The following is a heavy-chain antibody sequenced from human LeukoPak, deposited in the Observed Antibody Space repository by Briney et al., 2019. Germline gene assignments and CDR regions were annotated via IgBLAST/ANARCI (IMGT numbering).Heavy chain of an antibody. J-gene: IGHJ4*02. CDR1: GFTFSNYA. CDR2: IWYDGSDY. Sequence: GGSLRLSCAASGFTFSNYAMHWVRQARGKGLEWVAVIWYDGSDYNYADSVKGRFTISRDNSKNTLYLQMNSLRAEDTAVYYCTTNPSDNSGYDYGVTYSGQGTLVTVSS. V-gene: IGHV3-33*01. D-gene: IGHD5-12*01. CDR3: TTNPSDNSGYDYGVTY.